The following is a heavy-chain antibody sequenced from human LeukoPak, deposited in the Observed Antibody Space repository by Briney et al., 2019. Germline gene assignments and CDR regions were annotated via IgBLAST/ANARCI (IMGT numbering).Heavy chain of an antibody. CDR1: GYIFTSYG. J-gene: IGHJ3*02. Sequence: GPVKVSCKASGYIFTSYGISWVRQAPGQGLEWMGWINTYNGNTKYAQKVQGRVTMTTDTSTSTAYMELRSLRSDDTAVYYCAREGSGWYFSNAFDIWGQGTMVTVSS. CDR2: INTYNGNT. CDR3: AREGSGWYFSNAFDI. V-gene: IGHV1-18*01. D-gene: IGHD6-19*01.